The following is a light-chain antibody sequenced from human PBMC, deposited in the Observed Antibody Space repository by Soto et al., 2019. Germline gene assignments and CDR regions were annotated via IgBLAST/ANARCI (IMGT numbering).Light chain of an antibody. CDR3: SSYTSSSTVI. V-gene: IGLV2-14*01. Sequence: QSALTQPASVSGSPGQSITISYTGTSSDVGGYNYVSWYQHHPGKAPKFIIYEVSNRPSGVSSRFSGSKSGNTASLTISGLQAEDEADYYCSSYTSSSTVIFGGVTQLTVL. CDR2: EVS. J-gene: IGLJ2*01. CDR1: SSDVGGYNY.